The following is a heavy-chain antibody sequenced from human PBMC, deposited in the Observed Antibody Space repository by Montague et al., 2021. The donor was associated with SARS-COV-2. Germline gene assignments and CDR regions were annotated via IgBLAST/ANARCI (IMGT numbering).Heavy chain of an antibody. J-gene: IGHJ6*02. CDR3: ASVGKARHYYGSGSNYYGVDV. Sequence: SLRLSCAASGFTFSSYWMHWVRQAPGKGLVWVSRINSDGSSTSYADSVKGRFTISRDNAKNTLYLQINSLRAEDTAVYYCASVGKARHYYGSGSNYYGVDVWGQGTTVTVSS. D-gene: IGHD3-10*01. V-gene: IGHV3-74*01. CDR1: GFTFSSYW. CDR2: INSDGSST.